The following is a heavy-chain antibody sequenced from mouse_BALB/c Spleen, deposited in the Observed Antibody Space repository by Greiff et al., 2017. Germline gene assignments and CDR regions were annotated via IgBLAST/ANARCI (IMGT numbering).Heavy chain of an antibody. CDR2: IYPGNSDT. V-gene: IGHV1-5*01. J-gene: IGHJ1*01. CDR3: ASLYYDGSSPFWYFDV. CDR1: GYTFTSYW. D-gene: IGHD1-1*01. Sequence: EVQLQQSGTVLARPGASVKMSCKASGYTFTSYWMHWVKQRPGQGLEWIGAIYPGNSDTSYNQKFKGKAKLTAVTSTSTAYMELSSLTNEDSAVYYCASLYYDGSSPFWYFDVWGAGTTVTVSS.